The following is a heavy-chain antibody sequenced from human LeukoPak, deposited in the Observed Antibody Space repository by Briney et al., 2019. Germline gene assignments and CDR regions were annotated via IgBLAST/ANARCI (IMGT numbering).Heavy chain of an antibody. Sequence: SVSLSCKASGYTFTSYGISWVRQAPGQGLEGMGWISAYNGNTNYAQKLQGRVNMSTDTSTSTAYMELRSLRSDDTAVYYCARDPGIAAAGTFDYWGQGTLVTVSS. CDR2: ISAYNGNT. CDR1: GYTFTSYG. V-gene: IGHV1-18*01. D-gene: IGHD6-13*01. J-gene: IGHJ4*02. CDR3: ARDPGIAAAGTFDY.